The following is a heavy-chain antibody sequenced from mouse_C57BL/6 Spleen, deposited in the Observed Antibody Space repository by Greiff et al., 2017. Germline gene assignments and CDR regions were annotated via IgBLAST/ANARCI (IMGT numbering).Heavy chain of an antibody. CDR1: GYTFTDYY. CDR2: INPYNGGT. Sequence: DVKLQESGPVLVKPGASVKMSCKASGYTFTDYYMNWVKQSHGKSLEWIGVINPYNGGTSYNQKFKGKATLTVDKSSSTAYMELNSLTSEDSAVYYCARGWGGYAMDYWGQGTSVTVSS. V-gene: IGHV1-19*01. D-gene: IGHD3-3*01. CDR3: ARGWGGYAMDY. J-gene: IGHJ4*01.